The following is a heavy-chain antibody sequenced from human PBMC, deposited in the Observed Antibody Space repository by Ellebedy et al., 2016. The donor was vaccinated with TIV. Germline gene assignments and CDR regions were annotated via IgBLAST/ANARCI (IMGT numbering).Heavy chain of an antibody. CDR2: INAGNGNT. CDR1: GYTFTSYA. CDR3: ARMKLTGDLGEAFDI. J-gene: IGHJ3*02. V-gene: IGHV1-3*01. D-gene: IGHD7-27*01. Sequence: ASVKVSXXASGYTFTSYAMHWVRQAPGQRLEWMGWINAGNGNTKYSQKLQGRVTMTTDTSTSTAYMELRSLRSEDTAVYYCARMKLTGDLGEAFDIWGQGTMVTVSS.